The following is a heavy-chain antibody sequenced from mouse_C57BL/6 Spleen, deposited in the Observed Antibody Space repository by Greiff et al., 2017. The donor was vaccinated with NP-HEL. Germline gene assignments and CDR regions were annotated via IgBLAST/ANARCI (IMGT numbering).Heavy chain of an antibody. D-gene: IGHD2-2*01. J-gene: IGHJ3*01. CDR1: GYSFTDYN. Sequence: VQLQQSGPELVKPGASVKISCKASGYSFTDYNMNWVKQSNGKSLEWIGVINPNYGTTSYNQKFKGKATLTVDQSSSTAYMQLNSLTSEDSAVYDCARASMVTARTHGLFAYWGQGTLVTVSA. V-gene: IGHV1-39*01. CDR3: ARASMVTARTHGLFAY. CDR2: INPNYGTT.